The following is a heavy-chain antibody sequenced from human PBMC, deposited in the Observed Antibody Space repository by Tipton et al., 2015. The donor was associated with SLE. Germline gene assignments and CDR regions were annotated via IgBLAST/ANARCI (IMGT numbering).Heavy chain of an antibody. V-gene: IGHV3-23*01. CDR2: ISGSGGST. Sequence: GSLRLSCAASGFTFSSYEMNWVRQAPGKGLEWVSAISGSGGSTYYADSVKGRFTISRDNSKNTLYLQMNSLRAEDTAVYYCAKDQFWNYRPFDYWGQGTLVTVSS. CDR1: GFTFSSYE. CDR3: AKDQFWNYRPFDY. J-gene: IGHJ4*02. D-gene: IGHD1-7*01.